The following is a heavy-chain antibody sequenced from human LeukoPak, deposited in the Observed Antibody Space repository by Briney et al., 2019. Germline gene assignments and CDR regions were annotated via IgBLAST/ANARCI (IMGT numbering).Heavy chain of an antibody. V-gene: IGHV1-46*01. CDR3: ARDSASLVWQLVPSLFDY. CDR2: INPSGGST. Sequence: ASVKVSCKASGYTFTSYYMHWVRQAPGRGLEWMGIINPSGGSTSYAQKFQGRVTMTRDTSTSTVYMELSSLRSEDTAVYYCARDSASLVWQLVPSLFDYWGQGTLVTVSS. CDR1: GYTFTSYY. D-gene: IGHD6-13*01. J-gene: IGHJ4*02.